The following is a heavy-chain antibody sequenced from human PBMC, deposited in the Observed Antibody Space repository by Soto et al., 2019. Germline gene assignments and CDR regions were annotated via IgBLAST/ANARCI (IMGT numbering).Heavy chain of an antibody. CDR2: IRNKANDYAT. V-gene: IGHV3-73*01. D-gene: IGHD1-1*01. CDR1: GFTFSGSA. J-gene: IGHJ4*02. Sequence: EVQLVESGGGLVQPGGSLKLSCADSGFTFSGSAIHWVRQAPGKGLEWIGRIRNKANDYATAHPVSVRGRFTISRDDSKNTALLENNQLKTEDTAIFYCARPGPFDSWGQGTLVTVSS. CDR3: ARPGPFDS.